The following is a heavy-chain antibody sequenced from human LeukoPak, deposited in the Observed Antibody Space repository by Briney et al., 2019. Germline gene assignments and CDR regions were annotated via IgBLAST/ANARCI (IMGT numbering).Heavy chain of an antibody. Sequence: PGRSLRLSCAASGFTFSSYGMHWVRQAPGKGLEWVAVIWYDGSNKYYADSVKGRFTISRDNSKNTLYLQMNSLRAEDKAVYYCAGDQQLVLYYYYGMDVWGQGTRSPSP. CDR3: AGDQQLVLYYYYGMDV. CDR2: IWYDGSNK. D-gene: IGHD6-13*01. V-gene: IGHV3-33*01. CDR1: GFTFSSYG. J-gene: IGHJ6*02.